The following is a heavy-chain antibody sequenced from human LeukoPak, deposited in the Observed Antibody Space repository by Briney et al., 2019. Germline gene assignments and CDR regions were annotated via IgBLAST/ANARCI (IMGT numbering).Heavy chain of an antibody. V-gene: IGHV3-64*01. CDR3: ARAQLQNDALDI. Sequence: GGSLRLSCLASGFTFNTYVMHWVRQAPGKGLEYVSLINGNGISPYFANSMKGRFTISRDNSRNTMYLQMGSLRVEDTAVYYCARAQLQNDALDIWGQGTMVTVSS. CDR2: INGNGISP. CDR1: GFTFNTYV. D-gene: IGHD2-2*01. J-gene: IGHJ3*02.